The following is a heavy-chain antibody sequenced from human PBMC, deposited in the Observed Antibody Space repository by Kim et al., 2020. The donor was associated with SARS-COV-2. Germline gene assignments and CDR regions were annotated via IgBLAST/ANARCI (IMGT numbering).Heavy chain of an antibody. V-gene: IGHV4-34*01. CDR3: ARAPVVPAAKFDS. Sequence: YHPTLKSRITISVDTSKNQFSLKLSSVTAADTAVYYCARAPVVPAAKFDSWGQGTLVTVSS. D-gene: IGHD2-2*01. J-gene: IGHJ4*02.